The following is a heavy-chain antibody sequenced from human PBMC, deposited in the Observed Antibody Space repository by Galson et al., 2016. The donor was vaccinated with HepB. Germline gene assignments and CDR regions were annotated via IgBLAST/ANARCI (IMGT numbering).Heavy chain of an antibody. CDR1: GFTFDDYA. J-gene: IGHJ4*02. D-gene: IGHD3-10*01. Sequence: SLRLSCAASGFTFDDYAMHWVRQAPGKGLEWVSGISWNSGSIGYADSVKGRFTISRDNAKNSLYLQMNSLRAEDTALYYCAKATYGSGSYYISWGFEYWGQGTLVTVSS. V-gene: IGHV3-9*01. CDR2: ISWNSGSI. CDR3: AKATYGSGSYYISWGFEY.